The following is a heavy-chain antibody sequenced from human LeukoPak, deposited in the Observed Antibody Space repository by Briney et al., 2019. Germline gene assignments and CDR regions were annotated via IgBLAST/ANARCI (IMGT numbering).Heavy chain of an antibody. CDR2: INYSGNT. Sequence: PSETLSLTCTVSGGSTSSSNYYWGWIRQPPGKGLEWIGGINYSGNTYYNPSLKSRVTISVDTSKNQFSLKLSSVTAADTAVYYCARLGAGPTYYDFWSGYSSFYFDYWGQGTLVTVSS. CDR1: GGSTSSSNYY. D-gene: IGHD3-3*01. CDR3: ARLGAGPTYYDFWSGYSSFYFDY. J-gene: IGHJ4*02. V-gene: IGHV4-39*01.